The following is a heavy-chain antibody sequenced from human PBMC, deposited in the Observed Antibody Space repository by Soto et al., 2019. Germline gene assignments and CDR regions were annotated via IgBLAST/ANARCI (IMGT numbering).Heavy chain of an antibody. D-gene: IGHD2-15*01. CDR3: ARVGVVVVAAYFLLMAY. J-gene: IGHJ4*02. CDR1: GYTFTSYG. CDR2: ISAYSGDT. Sequence: ASGKVSCKASGYTFTSYGFNWVRQAPGQGLEWMGWISAYSGDTNYAQKFQGRVTMTRDTSISTAYMELSRLRSDDTAVYYCARVGVVVVAAYFLLMAYWGQGTLVTVSS. V-gene: IGHV1-2*02.